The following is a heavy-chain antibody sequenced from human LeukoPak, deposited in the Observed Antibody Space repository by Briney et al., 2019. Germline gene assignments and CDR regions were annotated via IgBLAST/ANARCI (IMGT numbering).Heavy chain of an antibody. CDR3: ARLRSGPFDS. Sequence: ASVKVSCKASGYTFTSYYMHWVRQAPGQGLEWMGIINPSGGSTSYAQKFQGRVTMTRDTSISTAYMELSRLRSDDTAIYYCARLRSGPFDSWGQGTLVTVSS. CDR1: GYTFTSYY. J-gene: IGHJ4*02. V-gene: IGHV1-46*01. D-gene: IGHD3-3*01. CDR2: INPSGGST.